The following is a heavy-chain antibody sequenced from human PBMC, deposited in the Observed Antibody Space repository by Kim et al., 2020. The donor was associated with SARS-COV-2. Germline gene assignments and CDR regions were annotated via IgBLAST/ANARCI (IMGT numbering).Heavy chain of an antibody. Sequence: ASVKVSCKASGYTFTSYDINWVRQATGQGLEWMGWMNPNSGNTGYAQKFQGRVTMTRNTSISTAYMELSSLRSEDTAAYYCARGWFVELLPYYYYGMDVWGQVTTITVSS. D-gene: IGHD3-10*01. CDR1: GYTFTSYD. V-gene: IGHV1-8*01. J-gene: IGHJ6*02. CDR2: MNPNSGNT. CDR3: ARGWFVELLPYYYYGMDV.